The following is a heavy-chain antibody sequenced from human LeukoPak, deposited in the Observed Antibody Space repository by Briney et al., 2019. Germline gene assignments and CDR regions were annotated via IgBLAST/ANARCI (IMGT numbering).Heavy chain of an antibody. J-gene: IGHJ4*02. D-gene: IGHD6-13*01. CDR2: IRYDGSNK. Sequence: PGGSLRLSCAASGFTFSSYGMHWVRQAPGKGLEWVAFIRYDGSNKYYADSVKGRFTISRDNSKNTLYLQMNSLRAEDTAVYYCAKHHSSSWYLFDYWGQGTLVTVSS. V-gene: IGHV3-30*02. CDR1: GFTFSSYG. CDR3: AKHHSSSWYLFDY.